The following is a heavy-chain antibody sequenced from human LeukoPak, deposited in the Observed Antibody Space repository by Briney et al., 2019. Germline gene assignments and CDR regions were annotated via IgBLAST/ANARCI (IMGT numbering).Heavy chain of an antibody. CDR1: GFTFSSYS. Sequence: PGGSLRLSCAASGFTFSSYSMNWVRQAPGKGLEWVSSISSSSSYIYYADSVKGRFTISRDNAKNSLYLQMNGLRAEDTAVYYCARDGVSGWYGGTFDYWGQGTLVTVSS. D-gene: IGHD6-19*01. V-gene: IGHV3-21*01. CDR2: ISSSSSYI. J-gene: IGHJ4*02. CDR3: ARDGVSGWYGGTFDY.